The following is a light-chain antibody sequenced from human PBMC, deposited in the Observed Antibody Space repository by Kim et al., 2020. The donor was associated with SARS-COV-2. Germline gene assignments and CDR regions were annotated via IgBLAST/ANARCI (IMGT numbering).Light chain of an antibody. Sequence: EVVLTQSPGTLSLSPGERATLSCRASQTISSSSLTWYRQRPGQAPTLVIYGASSGATGIPDRFSGGGSETDFTLTISRLEPEDFAVYFCQHFGNSLWTFGQGTKVDIK. V-gene: IGKV3-20*01. CDR3: QHFGNSLWT. CDR2: GAS. CDR1: QTISSSS. J-gene: IGKJ1*01.